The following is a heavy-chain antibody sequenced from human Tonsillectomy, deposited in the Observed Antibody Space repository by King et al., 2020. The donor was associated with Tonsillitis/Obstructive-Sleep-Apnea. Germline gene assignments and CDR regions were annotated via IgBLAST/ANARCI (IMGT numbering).Heavy chain of an antibody. CDR2: IYPGDSDT. J-gene: IGHJ4*02. D-gene: IGHD6-19*01. CDR3: AGLAVAGTVADY. CDR1: GYNFTNYW. V-gene: IGHV5-51*01. Sequence: VQLVESGAEVKKPGESRKISCKGSGYNFTNYWIAWVRQMPGKGLEWMGIIYPGDSDTIYSPAFQGQVTISADKSIGTAYLQWSSLKASDTAMYYCAGLAVAGTVADYWGQRTLVTVSS.